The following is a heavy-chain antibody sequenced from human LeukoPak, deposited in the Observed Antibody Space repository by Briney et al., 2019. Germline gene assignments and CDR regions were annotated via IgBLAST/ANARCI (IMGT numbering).Heavy chain of an antibody. CDR2: INHSGST. V-gene: IGHV4-39*07. CDR1: GGSISSSSYY. J-gene: IGHJ1*01. CDR3: ARRLIGYCSGGSCYSGYLQH. Sequence: SETLSLTCTVSGGSISSSSYYWGWIRQPPGKGLEWIGEINHSGSTNYNPSLKSRVTISVDTSKNQFSLKLSSVTAADTAVYYCARRLIGYCSGGSCYSGYLQHWGQGTLVTVSS. D-gene: IGHD2-15*01.